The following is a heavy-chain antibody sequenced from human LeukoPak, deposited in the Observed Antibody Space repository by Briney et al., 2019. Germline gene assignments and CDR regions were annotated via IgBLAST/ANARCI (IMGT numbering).Heavy chain of an antibody. CDR2: IYYSGST. V-gene: IGHV4-61*05. D-gene: IGHD4-17*01. J-gene: IGHJ4*02. Sequence: SETLSLTCTVSGGSISSSSYYWGWIRQPPGKELEWIGYIYYSGSTSYNPSLKSRVTISVDTSKNQFSLKLTSVTAADTAVYYCVRSYGDPYYFDYWGQGTLVTVSS. CDR3: VRSYGDPYYFDY. CDR1: GGSISSSSYY.